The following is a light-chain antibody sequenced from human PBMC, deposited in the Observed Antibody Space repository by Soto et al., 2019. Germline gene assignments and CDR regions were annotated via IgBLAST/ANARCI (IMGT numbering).Light chain of an antibody. Sequence: QAVVTQPPSVSGAPGQRVTISCTGSSYNIGAGYDVHWYQQLPGTAPKLLIYGNSNRPSGVPDRFSGSKSGTSASLAITGLQAEDEADYYCQSYDSSLDVVFGGGTKLTVL. CDR1: SYNIGAGYD. CDR3: QSYDSSLDVV. CDR2: GNS. J-gene: IGLJ2*01. V-gene: IGLV1-40*01.